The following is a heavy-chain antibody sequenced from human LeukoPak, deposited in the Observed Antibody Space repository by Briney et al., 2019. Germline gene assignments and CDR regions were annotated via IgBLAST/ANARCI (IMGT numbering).Heavy chain of an antibody. J-gene: IGHJ6*03. CDR3: ARDGQLSWRLQSYYYMDV. D-gene: IGHD5-24*01. CDR1: GGSISSGGHY. V-gene: IGHV4-61*02. Sequence: PSETLSLTCTVSGGSISSGGHYWSWIRQPAGKGLEYLGRISSTGSTNYNPSLKSRVTISVDTSKNQFSLKLSSVTAADTAVYYCARDGQLSWRLQSYYYMDVWGKGTTVTVSS. CDR2: ISSTGST.